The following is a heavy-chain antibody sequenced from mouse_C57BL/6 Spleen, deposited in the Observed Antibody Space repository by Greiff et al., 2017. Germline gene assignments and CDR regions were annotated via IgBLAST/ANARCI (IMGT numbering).Heavy chain of an antibody. Sequence: VQLQQPGAELVKPGTSVKLSCKASGYTFTSYWMKWVKQRPGQGLEWIGEIDPSDSYTNYNQKFTGKATLTVDKSSSTAYMQLSSLTSEDSAVYSCATSYYDDGGKRTTRTVSS. J-gene: IGHJ2*01. CDR2: IDPSDSYT. V-gene: IGHV1-50*01. CDR1: GYTFTSYW. CDR3: ATSYYDD.